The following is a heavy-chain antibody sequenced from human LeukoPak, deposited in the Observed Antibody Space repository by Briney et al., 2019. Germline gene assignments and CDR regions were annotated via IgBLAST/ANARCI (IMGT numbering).Heavy chain of an antibody. CDR2: INHSGST. D-gene: IGHD3-3*01. J-gene: IGHJ4*02. CDR3: ARRDFWSGYYPYYFDY. CDR1: GGSFSGYY. Sequence: SETLSLTCAVYGGSFSGYYWSWIRQPPGKGLECIGEINHSGSTNYNPSLKSRVTISVDTSKNQFSLKLSSVTAADTAVYYCARRDFWSGYYPYYFDYWGQGTLVTVSS. V-gene: IGHV4-34*01.